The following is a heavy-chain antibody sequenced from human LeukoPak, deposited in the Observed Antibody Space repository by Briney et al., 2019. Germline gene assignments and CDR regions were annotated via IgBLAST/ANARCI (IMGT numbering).Heavy chain of an antibody. Sequence: SETLSLTCTVSGGSISSSNYYWGWVRQPPGKGLEWIGNIYYSENTYYNPSLKSRVTISVDTSKNQFSLKLGSVTAADTAVYFCARGTIAVAGTGISPVDYWGQGTLVTVSS. J-gene: IGHJ4*02. V-gene: IGHV4-39*07. CDR1: GGSISSSNYY. D-gene: IGHD6-19*01. CDR2: IYYSENT. CDR3: ARGTIAVAGTGISPVDY.